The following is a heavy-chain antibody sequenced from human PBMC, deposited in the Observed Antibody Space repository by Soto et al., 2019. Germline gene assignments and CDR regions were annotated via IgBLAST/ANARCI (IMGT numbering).Heavy chain of an antibody. CDR1: GGTFSSYT. Sequence: SVKVSCKASGGTFSSYTISWVRQAPGQGLEWMGRIIPILGIANYAQKFQGRVTITADKSTSTAYMELSSLRSEDTAVYYCARAPYYYDSSGYYYDPPNLIDYWGQGTLVTVSS. D-gene: IGHD3-22*01. J-gene: IGHJ4*02. V-gene: IGHV1-69*02. CDR2: IIPILGIA. CDR3: ARAPYYYDSSGYYYDPPNLIDY.